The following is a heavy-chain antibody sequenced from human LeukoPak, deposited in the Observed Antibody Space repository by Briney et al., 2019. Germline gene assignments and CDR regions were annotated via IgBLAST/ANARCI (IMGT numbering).Heavy chain of an antibody. V-gene: IGHV4-30-2*01. Sequence: PSQTLSLTCTVSGGSISSGGYYWSWIRQPPGKGLEWIGYIYHSGSTYYNPSLKSRVTISVDRSKNQFSLKLSSVTAADTAVYYCARADSSPNAFDIWGQGTMVTVSS. D-gene: IGHD6-13*01. J-gene: IGHJ3*02. CDR1: GGSISSGGYY. CDR3: ARADSSPNAFDI. CDR2: IYHSGST.